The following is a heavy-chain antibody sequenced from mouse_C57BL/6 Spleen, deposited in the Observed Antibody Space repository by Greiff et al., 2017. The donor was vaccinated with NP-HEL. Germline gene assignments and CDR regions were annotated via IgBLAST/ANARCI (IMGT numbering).Heavy chain of an antibody. J-gene: IGHJ2*01. Sequence: EVQLQQSGPVLVKPGASVKMSCKASGYTFTDYYMNWVKQSHGKSLEWIGVINPYNGGTSYTQKFKGKATLTVDKSSSTAYMELNSLTSEDSAVYYCAEWTRVAKDYFDYGGQGTTLTVSS. V-gene: IGHV1-19*01. CDR1: GYTFTDYY. CDR2: INPYNGGT. D-gene: IGHD1-1*01. CDR3: AEWTRVAKDYFDY.